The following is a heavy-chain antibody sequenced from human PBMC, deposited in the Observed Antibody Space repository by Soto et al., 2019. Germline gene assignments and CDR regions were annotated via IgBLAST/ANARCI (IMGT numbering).Heavy chain of an antibody. CDR2: IYATGTT. CDR1: GASIGGFY. D-gene: IGHD1-1*01. Sequence: PWETLSLTCTVSGASIGGFYWSWIRKSAGKGLEWIGRIYATGTTDYNPSLKSRVMMSVDTSKKQFSLKLRSVTAADTAVYYCVRDGTKTLPAWFDPWGQGISLTVSS. CDR3: VRDGTKTLPAWFDP. J-gene: IGHJ5*02. V-gene: IGHV4-4*07.